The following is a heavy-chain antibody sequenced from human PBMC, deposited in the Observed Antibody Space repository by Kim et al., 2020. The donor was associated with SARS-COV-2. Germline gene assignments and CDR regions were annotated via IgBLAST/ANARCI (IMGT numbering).Heavy chain of an antibody. CDR2: IYYSGST. J-gene: IGHJ3*02. Sequence: SETLSLTCTVSGGSISSYYWSWIRQPPGKGLEWIGYIYYSGSTNYNPSLKSRVTISVDTSKNQFSLKLSSVTAEDTAVYYCARVRPAFDIWGQGTMVTVSS. V-gene: IGHV4-59*01. CDR1: GGSISSYY. CDR3: ARVRPAFDI.